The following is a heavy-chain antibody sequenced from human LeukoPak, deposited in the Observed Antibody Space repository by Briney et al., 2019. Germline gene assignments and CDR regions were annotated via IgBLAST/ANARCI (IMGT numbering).Heavy chain of an antibody. V-gene: IGHV1-69*05. Sequence: SVKVSCKASGGTFSSYAISWVQQAPGQGLEWMGRIIPIFGTANYAQKFQGRVTITTDESTSTAYMELSSLRSEDQAVYYCARLSSSSLDYWGQGTLVTVSS. J-gene: IGHJ4*02. CDR1: GGTFSSYA. CDR3: ARLSSSSLDY. D-gene: IGHD6-6*01. CDR2: IIPIFGTA.